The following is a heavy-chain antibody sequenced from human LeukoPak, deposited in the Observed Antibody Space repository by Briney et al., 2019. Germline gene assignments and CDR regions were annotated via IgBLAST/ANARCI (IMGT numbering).Heavy chain of an antibody. J-gene: IGHJ5*02. V-gene: IGHV1-69*06. D-gene: IGHD3-9*01. CDR2: IIPIFGTA. Sequence: SVKVSCKASGGTLSSYAISWVRQAPGQGLEWMGGIIPIFGTANYAQKFQGRVTITADKSTSTAYMELSSLRSEDTAVYYCARAEPLDYDILTVNWFDPWGQGTLVTVSS. CDR3: ARAEPLDYDILTVNWFDP. CDR1: GGTLSSYA.